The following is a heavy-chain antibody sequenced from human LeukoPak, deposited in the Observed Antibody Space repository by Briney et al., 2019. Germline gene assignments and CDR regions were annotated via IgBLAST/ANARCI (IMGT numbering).Heavy chain of an antibody. Sequence: PGGSLRLSCAATGFTFNTFAMHWVRQAPGKGLEWVAFIRYDGSNKYYADSVKCRFTISRDNSKNTLYLQMNSLRAEDTAVYYCAASAGWYGLGAAFDIRGQGTMVTVSS. CDR3: AASAGWYGLGAAFDI. CDR1: GFTFNTFA. V-gene: IGHV3-30*02. J-gene: IGHJ3*02. D-gene: IGHD6-19*01. CDR2: IRYDGSNK.